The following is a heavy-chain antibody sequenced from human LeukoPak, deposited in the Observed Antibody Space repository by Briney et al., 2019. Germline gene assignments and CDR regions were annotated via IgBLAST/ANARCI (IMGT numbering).Heavy chain of an antibody. CDR3: ARISSSWHYFDY. J-gene: IGHJ4*02. D-gene: IGHD6-13*01. CDR1: GFTFSSYS. V-gene: IGHV3-21*01. Sequence: PGGSLRLSCAASGFTFSSYSMNWVRQAPGKGLEWVSSISSSSSYIYYAGSVKGRFTISRHNAKNSLYLQMNSLRAEDTAVYYCARISSSWHYFDYWGQGTLVTVSS. CDR2: ISSSSSYI.